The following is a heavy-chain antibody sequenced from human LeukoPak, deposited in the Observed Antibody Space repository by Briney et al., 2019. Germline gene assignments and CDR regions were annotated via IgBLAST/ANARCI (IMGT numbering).Heavy chain of an antibody. CDR3: ARGYSSGL. D-gene: IGHD6-19*01. CDR2: ISSNNDYI. V-gene: IGHV3-21*01. Sequence: KPGGSLRLSCAASGFTFSNYAMSWVRQAPGKGLEWVSSISSNNDYIYYADSVKGRLTISRDNTKNSLYLQMNSLRAEDTAVYYCARGYSSGLWGQGTLVTVSS. J-gene: IGHJ4*02. CDR1: GFTFSNYA.